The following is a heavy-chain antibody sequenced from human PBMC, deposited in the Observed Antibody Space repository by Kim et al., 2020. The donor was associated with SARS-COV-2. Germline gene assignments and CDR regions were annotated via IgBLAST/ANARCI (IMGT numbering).Heavy chain of an antibody. CDR3: SSIRGGEFDH. CDR1: GVSVSSGSYY. V-gene: IGHV4-61*01. CDR2: IYYNGNT. Sequence: SETLSLTCSVSGVSVSSGSYYWSWIRQTPGKGLEWIGYIYYNGNTNYNPSLKSRVRISLDTSKNQFSLTLSSVTAADTALYYCSSIRGGEFDHWGKGTL. D-gene: IGHD2-15*01. J-gene: IGHJ5*02.